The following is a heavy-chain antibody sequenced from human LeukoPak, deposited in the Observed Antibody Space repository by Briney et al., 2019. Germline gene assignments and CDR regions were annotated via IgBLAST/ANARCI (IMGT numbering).Heavy chain of an antibody. Sequence: PGGSLRLSCAASGFNLSNHWMHWVRQAPGRGLEWVANIVPGGGEQDYVDSVKGRFTISSDNAKNSLFLQMNTRRADDTAVYYCVRGGELPSFDYWGQGTLVTVSS. CDR1: GFNLSNHW. CDR3: VRGGELPSFDY. CDR2: IVPGGGEQ. V-gene: IGHV3-7*01. J-gene: IGHJ4*02. D-gene: IGHD1-7*01.